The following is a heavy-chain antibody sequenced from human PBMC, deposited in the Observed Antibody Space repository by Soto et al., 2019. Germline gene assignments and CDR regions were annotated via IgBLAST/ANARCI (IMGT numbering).Heavy chain of an antibody. D-gene: IGHD6-19*01. V-gene: IGHV5-51*01. J-gene: IGHJ4*02. CDR2: IYPGDSDT. CDR1: GYSFTSYW. Sequence: GESLKISCKGSGYSFTSYWIGWVRQMPGKGLEWMGIIYPGDSDTRYSPSFQGQVTISADKSISTAYLQWSSLKASDTAMYYCARQYSSGWYFLNYFDYWGQGTLVTVSS. CDR3: ARQYSSGWYFLNYFDY.